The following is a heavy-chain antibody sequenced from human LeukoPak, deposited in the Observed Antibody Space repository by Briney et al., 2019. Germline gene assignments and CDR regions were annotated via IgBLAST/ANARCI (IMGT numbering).Heavy chain of an antibody. Sequence: SVKVSCKTSGGIFSSYSISWVRQAPGQGLEWMGGIIPIFGTANYAQKFQGRVTITADKSTSTAYMELSSLRSEDTAVYYCARRRDGYNTKYYYYMDVWGKGTTVTVSS. CDR2: IIPIFGTA. CDR3: ARRRDGYNTKYYYYMDV. D-gene: IGHD5-24*01. J-gene: IGHJ6*03. CDR1: GGIFSSYS. V-gene: IGHV1-69*06.